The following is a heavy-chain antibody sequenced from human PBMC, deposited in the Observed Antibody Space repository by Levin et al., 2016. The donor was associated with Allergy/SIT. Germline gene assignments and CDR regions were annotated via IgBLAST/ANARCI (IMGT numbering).Heavy chain of an antibody. Sequence: GGSLRLSCAASGFTFSSYSMNWVRQAPGKGLEWVSSISSSSSYIYYADSVKGRFTISRDNAKNSLYLQMNSLRAEDTAVYYCARDNSGWFRGYYYYYGMDVWGQGTTVTVSS. V-gene: IGHV3-21*01. D-gene: IGHD6-19*01. J-gene: IGHJ6*02. CDR1: GFTFSSYS. CDR3: ARDNSGWFRGYYYYYGMDV. CDR2: ISSSSSYI.